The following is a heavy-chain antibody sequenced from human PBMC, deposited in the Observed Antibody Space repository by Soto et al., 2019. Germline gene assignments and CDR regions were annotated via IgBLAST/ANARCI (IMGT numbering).Heavy chain of an antibody. D-gene: IGHD3-10*01. V-gene: IGHV4-39*01. CDR1: GGSISSSRYY. J-gene: IGHJ6*02. Sequence: QLQLQESGPGLVKPSETLSLTCTVSGGSISSSRYYWGWIRQPPGKGLEWIGSIYYSGTTYYHPSLKSRVTISVDTSKNQFSLKLISVTAADTAVYYCARHDDYYVSRYGMDVWGQGTTVTVSS. CDR2: IYYSGTT. CDR3: ARHDDYYVSRYGMDV.